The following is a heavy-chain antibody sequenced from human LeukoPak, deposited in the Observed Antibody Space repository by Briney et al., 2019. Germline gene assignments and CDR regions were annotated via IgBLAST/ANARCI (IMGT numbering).Heavy chain of an antibody. J-gene: IGHJ2*01. CDR1: GFSFSSYP. V-gene: IGHV3-23*01. Sequence: GGSLRLSCVGSGFSFSSYPISWVRQTPGKGLEWVSAIASGGGDTYYADSVKGRFTISRDNSKNTMYLQMNSLRAEDTATYYCAKALNYWYFDLWGRGNLVTVSS. CDR3: AKALNYWYFDL. CDR2: IASGGGDT.